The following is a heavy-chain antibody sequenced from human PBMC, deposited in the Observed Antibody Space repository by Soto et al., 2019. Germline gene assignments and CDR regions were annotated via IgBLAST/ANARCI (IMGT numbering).Heavy chain of an antibody. J-gene: IGHJ6*02. CDR3: ARDRDSGSYHHYYYYYYGMDV. CDR1: GGTFSSYA. Sequence: SVKVSCKVSGGTFSSYAISWVRQAPGQGLEWMGGIIPIFGTANYAQKFQGRVTITADESTSTAYMELSSLRSEDTAVYYCARDRDSGSYHHYYYYYYGMDVWGQGTTVTVSS. V-gene: IGHV1-69*13. D-gene: IGHD1-26*01. CDR2: IIPIFGTA.